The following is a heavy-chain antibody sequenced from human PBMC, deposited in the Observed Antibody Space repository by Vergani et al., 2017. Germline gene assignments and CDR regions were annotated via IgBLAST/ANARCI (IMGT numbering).Heavy chain of an antibody. V-gene: IGHV4-39*01. CDR2: IYYSGSP. CDR3: ARPGSEWLNFDY. J-gene: IGHJ4*02. D-gene: IGHD5-12*01. CDR1: AGSISSSSYY. Sequence: QLQLQESGPGLVKPSETLSLTCTVSAGSISSSSYYWGWIRQPPGKGLEWIGCIYYSGSPYYNPSVKSRVTISVDTSNNQFSLKLSSVTAADTAVYYCARPGSEWLNFDYWGQGTLVTVSS.